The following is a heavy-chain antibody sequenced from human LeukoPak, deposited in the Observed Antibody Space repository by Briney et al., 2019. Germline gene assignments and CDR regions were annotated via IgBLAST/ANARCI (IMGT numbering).Heavy chain of an antibody. Sequence: PGGSLRLPCAASGFTFSSYSMNWVRQAPGKGLEWVSYISSRSSAIYYADSVKGRFTISRDNAKSSLYLQMNSLRDEDTAVYYCARGATGFDYWGQGTLVTVSS. J-gene: IGHJ4*02. CDR2: ISSRSSAI. CDR1: GFTFSSYS. CDR3: ARGATGFDY. V-gene: IGHV3-48*02. D-gene: IGHD3-16*01.